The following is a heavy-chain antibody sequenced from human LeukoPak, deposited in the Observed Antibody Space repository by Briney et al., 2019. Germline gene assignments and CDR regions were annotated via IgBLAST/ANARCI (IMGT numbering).Heavy chain of an antibody. CDR1: DDSITNNFYF. CDR2: IYYSGTA. J-gene: IGHJ4*02. Sequence: PSETLSLTCTVSDDSITNNFYFWGWVRQPPGTEREWIGTIYYSGTAYYNPSLKSRVTISLHTSKTQFSLKLTSVTAADTAVYYCARHKVAVPQGFDYWGQGTLVTVSS. CDR3: ARHKVAVPQGFDY. D-gene: IGHD6-19*01. V-gene: IGHV4-39*01.